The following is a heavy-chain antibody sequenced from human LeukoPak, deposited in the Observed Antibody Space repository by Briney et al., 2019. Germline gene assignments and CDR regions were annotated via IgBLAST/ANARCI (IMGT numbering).Heavy chain of an antibody. J-gene: IGHJ5*02. D-gene: IGHD3-22*01. CDR1: GGSISSSSYY. CDR2: IYYSGST. Sequence: SETLSLTCTVSGGSISSSSYYWGWIRQPPGKGLEWIGSIYYSGSTNYNPSLKSRVTISVDTSKNQFSLKLSSVTAADTAVYYCARFATLNYYDSSGDWFDPWGQGTLVTVSS. CDR3: ARFATLNYYDSSGDWFDP. V-gene: IGHV4-39*07.